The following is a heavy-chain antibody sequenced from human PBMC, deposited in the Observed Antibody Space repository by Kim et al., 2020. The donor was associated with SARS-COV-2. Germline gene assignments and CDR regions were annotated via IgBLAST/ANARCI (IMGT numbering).Heavy chain of an antibody. CDR3: AKGMIPRGSRYVVDAFDI. CDR2: ISWNSGSI. V-gene: IGHV3-9*01. Sequence: GGSLRLSCAASGFTFGDYAMHWVRQAPGKGLEWVSGISWNSGSIGYADSVKGRFTISRDNAKNSLYLQMNSLRAEDTALYYCAKGMIPRGSRYVVDAFDIWGQGTMVTVSS. D-gene: IGHD2-15*01. CDR1: GFTFGDYA. J-gene: IGHJ3*02.